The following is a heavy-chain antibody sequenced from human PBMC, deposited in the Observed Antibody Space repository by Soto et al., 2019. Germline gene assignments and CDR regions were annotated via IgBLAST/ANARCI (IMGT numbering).Heavy chain of an antibody. CDR2: VSGSGSSP. V-gene: IGHV3-23*01. Sequence: GGSLRLSCAATGFNFGSYAMGWVRQAPGKGLEWVSGVSGSGSSPYYADSVKGRLTISKDKSKNTLYLDLNNLRSEDTAVYFCVKGKESGYRGAFDSWGQGTMVTVSS. D-gene: IGHD5-18*01. J-gene: IGHJ4*02. CDR3: VKGKESGYRGAFDS. CDR1: GFNFGSYA.